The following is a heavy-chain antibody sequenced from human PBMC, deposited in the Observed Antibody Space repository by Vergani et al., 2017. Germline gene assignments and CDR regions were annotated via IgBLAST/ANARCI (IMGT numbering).Heavy chain of an antibody. Sequence: VQLVESGGGVVQPGGSLRLSCAASGFSFGSYGMHWVRVRQAPGKGLEWLAYLRYDGTTKQYADSVKDRFNISRDNSKNMLYLQMDSLRPEDTAMFYCVKDRGASIGFDDWGQGAQVTVSS. CDR2: LRYDGTTK. CDR1: GFSFGSYG. CDR3: VKDRGASIGFDD. V-gene: IGHV3-30*02. J-gene: IGHJ4*02. D-gene: IGHD2-2*01.